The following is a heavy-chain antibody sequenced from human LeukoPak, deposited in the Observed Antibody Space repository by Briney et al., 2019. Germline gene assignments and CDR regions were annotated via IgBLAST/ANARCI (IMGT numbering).Heavy chain of an antibody. CDR2: ISGAGDNT. J-gene: IGHJ4*02. CDR3: AKDRIPGAGALLGY. Sequence: GGSLRLSCAASGFTVSSDYMSWVRQAPGKGLEWVSTISGAGDNTYYADSVKGRFTISRDNPKNTLYLQMNGLRAEDTAIYYCAKDRIPGAGALLGYWGQGTLVTVSS. V-gene: IGHV3-23*01. D-gene: IGHD2-2*01. CDR1: GFTVSSDY.